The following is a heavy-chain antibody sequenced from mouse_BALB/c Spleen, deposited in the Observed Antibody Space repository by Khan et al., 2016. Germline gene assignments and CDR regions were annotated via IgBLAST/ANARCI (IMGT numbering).Heavy chain of an antibody. V-gene: IGHV4-1*02. CDR3: ASAGYYGYLAY. J-gene: IGHJ3*01. CDR1: GFDFRRYW. Sequence: EVKLLESGGGLVQPGGSLKLSCAASGFDFRRYWMSWVRQAPGKGLDWIGEINPDSRTLNYTPSLKDKSTISRDNAKNTLYLQMSKVRSEDTALYYCASAGYYGYLAYWDQGTLVSVSA. D-gene: IGHD1-1*01. CDR2: INPDSRTL.